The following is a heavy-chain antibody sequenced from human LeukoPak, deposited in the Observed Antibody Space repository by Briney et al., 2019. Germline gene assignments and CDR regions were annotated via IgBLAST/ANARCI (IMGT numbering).Heavy chain of an antibody. CDR3: ARPSDCSSTSCSWGAYYYYYYFMDV. CDR2: MYYSGST. D-gene: IGHD2-2*01. CDR1: GGSISSYY. J-gene: IGHJ6*03. V-gene: IGHV4-59*01. Sequence: SETLSLTCTVSGGSISSYYWSWIRQPPGKGLEWIGYMYYSGSTNYNPSLKSRVTISVDTSKNQFSLKLSSVTAADTAVYYCARPSDCSSTSCSWGAYYYYYYFMDVWGKGTTVTVSS.